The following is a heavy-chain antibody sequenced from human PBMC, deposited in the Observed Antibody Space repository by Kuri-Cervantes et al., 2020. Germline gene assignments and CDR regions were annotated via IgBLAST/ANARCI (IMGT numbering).Heavy chain of an antibody. Sequence: ASVKVFCKAAGYTFTSYGISWVRQAPGQGLEWMGWISANNGNTNYAQKVQGRVTMTTDASTSTAYIELRSLRSEDTAVYYCARWGLRFLDEYGMDVWGQGTTVTVSS. J-gene: IGHJ6*02. D-gene: IGHD3-3*01. CDR2: ISANNGNT. CDR1: GYTFTSYG. V-gene: IGHV1-18*01. CDR3: ARWGLRFLDEYGMDV.